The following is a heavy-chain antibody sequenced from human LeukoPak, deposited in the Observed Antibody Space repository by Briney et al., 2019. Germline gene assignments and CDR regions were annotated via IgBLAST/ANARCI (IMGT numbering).Heavy chain of an antibody. CDR2: INPNSGGT. CDR1: GYSFTGYF. CDR3: ARELTVGLYGMDV. V-gene: IGHV1-2*04. D-gene: IGHD3/OR15-3a*01. Sequence: ASVKVSCKASGYSFTGYFIRWVRQAPGQGLEWVGWINPNSGGTNYAQKFQGWVTMTRDTSISTAYMELSRLRSDDTAVYYCARELTVGLYGMDVWGQGTTVIVSS. J-gene: IGHJ6*02.